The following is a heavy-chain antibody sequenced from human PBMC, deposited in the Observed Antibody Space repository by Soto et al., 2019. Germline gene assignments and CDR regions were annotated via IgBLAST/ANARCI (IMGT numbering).Heavy chain of an antibody. J-gene: IGHJ6*02. CDR3: ASPPHSSSPSIYYYYGMDV. Sequence: QVQLVESGGGVVQPGRSLRLSCAASGFTFSSYAMHWVRQAPGKGLEWVAVISYDGSNKYYADSVKGRFTISRDNSKNTLYLQMHSLRAEDTAVYYCASPPHSSSPSIYYYYGMDVWGQGTTVTVSS. D-gene: IGHD6-6*01. CDR2: ISYDGSNK. V-gene: IGHV3-30-3*01. CDR1: GFTFSSYA.